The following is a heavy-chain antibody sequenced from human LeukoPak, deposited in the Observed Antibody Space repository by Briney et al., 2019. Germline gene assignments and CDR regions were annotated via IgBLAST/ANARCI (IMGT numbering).Heavy chain of an antibody. D-gene: IGHD3-10*01. V-gene: IGHV3-74*01. CDR2: INSDGSST. CDR1: GFTFSSYW. Sequence: GGSLRLSCAASGFTFSSYWMHWGRQAPGKGLVWVSRINSDGSSTSYADSVKGRFTISRDNAKNTLYLQMNSLRAEDTAVYYCARETIYGSGSYNWFDPWGQGTLVTVSS. CDR3: ARETIYGSGSYNWFDP. J-gene: IGHJ5*02.